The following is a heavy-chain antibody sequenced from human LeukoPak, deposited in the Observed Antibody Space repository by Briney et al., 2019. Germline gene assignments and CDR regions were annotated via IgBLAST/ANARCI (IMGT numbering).Heavy chain of an antibody. CDR3: AKDHSGYWDYYYYYMDV. D-gene: IGHD3-22*01. CDR1: GFTFSNYA. V-gene: IGHV3-30*04. J-gene: IGHJ6*03. Sequence: GRSLRLSCAASGFTFSNYAMHWVRQAPGKGLEWVAVISYDGSKKDYADSVKGRFTISRDNSKNTLDLQMNSLRAEDTAVYYCAKDHSGYWDYYYYYMDVWGKGTTVTVSS. CDR2: ISYDGSKK.